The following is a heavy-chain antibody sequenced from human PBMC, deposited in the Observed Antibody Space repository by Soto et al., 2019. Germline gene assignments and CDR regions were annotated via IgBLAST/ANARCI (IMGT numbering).Heavy chain of an antibody. CDR3: ARDFYYDILTGPDAFDI. D-gene: IGHD3-9*01. Sequence: HPGGSLRLSCAASGFTFSSYEMNWVRQAPGKGLEWVSYISSSGSTIYYADSVKGRFTISRDNAKNSLYLQMNSLRAEDTAVYYCARDFYYDILTGPDAFDIWGQGTMVTVSS. V-gene: IGHV3-48*03. J-gene: IGHJ3*02. CDR2: ISSSGSTI. CDR1: GFTFSSYE.